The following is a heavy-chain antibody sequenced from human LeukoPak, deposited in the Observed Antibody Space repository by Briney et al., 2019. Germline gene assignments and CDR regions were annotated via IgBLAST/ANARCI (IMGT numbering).Heavy chain of an antibody. CDR3: ARPSVVVAARGGRGSYYYYMDV. J-gene: IGHJ6*03. Sequence: PGGSLRLSCAASGFTFSSYSMNWVRQAPGKGLERVSYISSSSSTIYYADSVKGRFTISRDNAKNSLYLQMNSLRAEDTAVYYCARPSVVVAARGGRGSYYYYMDVWGKGTTVTVSS. D-gene: IGHD2-15*01. CDR2: ISSSSSTI. V-gene: IGHV3-48*01. CDR1: GFTFSSYS.